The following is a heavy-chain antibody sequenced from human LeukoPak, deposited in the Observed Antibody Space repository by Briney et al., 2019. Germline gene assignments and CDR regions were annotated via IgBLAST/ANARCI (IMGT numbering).Heavy chain of an antibody. Sequence: GGSLRLSCAASGFTFSSYAMHWVRQAPGKGLEWVAVISYDGSNKYYADSVKGRFTISRDNSKNTLYLQMNSLRAEDTAVYYCARDRGYCTNGVCSDAYYFDYWGQGTLVTVSS. J-gene: IGHJ4*02. CDR3: ARDRGYCTNGVCSDAYYFDY. CDR2: ISYDGSNK. V-gene: IGHV3-30-3*01. D-gene: IGHD2-8*01. CDR1: GFTFSSYA.